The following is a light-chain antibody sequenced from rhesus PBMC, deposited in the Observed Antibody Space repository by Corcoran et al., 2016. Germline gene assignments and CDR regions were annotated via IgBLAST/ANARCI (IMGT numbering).Light chain of an antibody. J-gene: IGKJ3*01. CDR1: QSISSW. V-gene: IGKV1-22*01. CDR3: LQYSSSPFT. CDR2: KAS. Sequence: DIQMTQSPSSLSASVGDTVTIPCRASQSISSWLDWYQQKPGKAPKLMIYKASSLQSGVPSRFSGSGSGTEFTLTISSLQPEDFATYYCLQYSSSPFTFGPGTKLDIK.